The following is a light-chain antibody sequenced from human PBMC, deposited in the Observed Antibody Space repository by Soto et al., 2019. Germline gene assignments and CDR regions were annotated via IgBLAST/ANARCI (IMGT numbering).Light chain of an antibody. CDR3: AAWDDSLSGLYV. J-gene: IGLJ1*01. CDR1: SSNIGSNY. CDR2: RNN. Sequence: QSVLTQPPSASGTPGQRVTISCSGSSSNIGSNYVYWYQQLPGTAPKLLIYRNNQRPSGVPDRFSGSKSGTSASLAISGLRSEDEADYDCAAWDDSLSGLYVFGTGTKVTVL. V-gene: IGLV1-47*01.